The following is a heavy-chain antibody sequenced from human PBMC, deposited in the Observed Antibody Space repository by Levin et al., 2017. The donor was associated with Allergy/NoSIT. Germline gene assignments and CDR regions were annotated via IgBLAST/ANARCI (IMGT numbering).Heavy chain of an antibody. CDR1: GFTFSSYE. CDR3: ARRYVHYYYGMDV. J-gene: IGHJ6*02. D-gene: IGHD1-14*01. Sequence: GGSLRLSCAASGFTFSSYEMNWVRQAPGKGLEWVSYISSSGSTIYYADSVKGRFTISRDNAKNSLYLQMNSLRAEDTAVYYCARRYVHYYYGMDVWGQGTTVTVSS. V-gene: IGHV3-48*03. CDR2: ISSSGSTI.